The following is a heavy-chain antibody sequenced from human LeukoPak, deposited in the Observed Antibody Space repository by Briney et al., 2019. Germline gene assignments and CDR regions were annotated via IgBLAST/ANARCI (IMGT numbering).Heavy chain of an antibody. Sequence: GASVKVSCKASGYTFTSDYMHWVRQAPGQGLEWMGIINPSGGSTSYAQKFQGRVTMTRDMSTSTVYMELSSLRSEDTAVYYCARAHYYGSGLYYYYMDVWGKGTTVTVSS. V-gene: IGHV1-46*01. CDR3: ARAHYYGSGLYYYYMDV. J-gene: IGHJ6*03. CDR2: INPSGGST. D-gene: IGHD3-10*01. CDR1: GYTFTSDY.